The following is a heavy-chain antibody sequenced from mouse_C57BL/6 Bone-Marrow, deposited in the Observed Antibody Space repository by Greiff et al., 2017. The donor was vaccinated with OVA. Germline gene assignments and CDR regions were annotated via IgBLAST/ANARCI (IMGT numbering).Heavy chain of an antibody. CDR3: ARSVTPSFDY. D-gene: IGHD2-2*01. CDR2: ISSGSSTI. Sequence: EVQLVESGGGLVKPGGSLKLSCAASGFTFSDYGMHWVRQAPEKGLEWVAYISSGSSTIYYADTVKGRFTISRDNAKNTLFLQMTSLRSEDTAMYYCARSVTPSFDYWGQGTTLTVSS. CDR1: GFTFSDYG. V-gene: IGHV5-17*01. J-gene: IGHJ2*01.